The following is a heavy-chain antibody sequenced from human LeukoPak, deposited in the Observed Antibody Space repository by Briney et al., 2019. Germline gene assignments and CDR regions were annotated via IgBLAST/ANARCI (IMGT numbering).Heavy chain of an antibody. Sequence: PGGSLRLSCAASGFTFSSYSTNWVRQTPGKGLEWVSSISSSSSYIYYADSVKGRFTISRDNAKNSLYLQMNSLRAEDTAVYYCARADSSLSSPKFDPWGQGTLVTVSS. J-gene: IGHJ5*02. CDR2: ISSSSSYI. CDR1: GFTFSSYS. D-gene: IGHD6-6*01. V-gene: IGHV3-21*01. CDR3: ARADSSLSSPKFDP.